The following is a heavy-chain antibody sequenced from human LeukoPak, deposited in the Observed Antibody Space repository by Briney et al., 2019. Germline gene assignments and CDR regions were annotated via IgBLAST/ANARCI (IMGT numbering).Heavy chain of an antibody. CDR1: GGTFSTHG. D-gene: IGHD3-3*01. CDR3: ASNRGTIFGVDMRTFYYYYMDV. V-gene: IGHV1-69*13. CDR2: IIPIFGTT. Sequence: SVKVSCKASGGTFSTHGITWVRQAPGQGLEWMGGIIPIFGTTNYAQKFQGRITITADESTSTAYMELSSLRSEDSALYYCASNRGTIFGVDMRTFYYYYMDVWSKGTTVTVSS. J-gene: IGHJ6*03.